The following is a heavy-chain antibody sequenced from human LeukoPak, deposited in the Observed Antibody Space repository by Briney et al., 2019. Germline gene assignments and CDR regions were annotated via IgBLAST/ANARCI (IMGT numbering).Heavy chain of an antibody. CDR3: ARGGTASRTFDY. J-gene: IGHJ4*02. D-gene: IGHD1-14*01. V-gene: IGHV5-51*01. Sequence: GESLKISFKASGXSFTSYWIGWVRQMPGKDLEWMGIIYPDDLDTRYSPSFQGQVTISADRSISTAYLQWSSLKASDTAMYYCARGGTASRTFDYWGQGTLVTVSS. CDR2: IYPDDLDT. CDR1: GXSFTSYW.